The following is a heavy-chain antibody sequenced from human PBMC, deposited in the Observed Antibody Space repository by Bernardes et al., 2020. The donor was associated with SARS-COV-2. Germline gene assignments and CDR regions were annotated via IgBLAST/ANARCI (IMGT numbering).Heavy chain of an antibody. CDR3: ARGERDGYKFDY. D-gene: IGHD2-21*01. CDR2: ISSSSTYT. CDR1: GFTFSDYY. V-gene: IGHV3-11*06. Sequence: GGSLRLSCAASGFTFSDYYMTWIRQAPGKGLEWVSYISSSSTYTNYADSVRGRFTISRDNAKNSLYLQMNSLRAEDTAVYYCARGERDGYKFDYWGQGTLVTVSS. J-gene: IGHJ4*02.